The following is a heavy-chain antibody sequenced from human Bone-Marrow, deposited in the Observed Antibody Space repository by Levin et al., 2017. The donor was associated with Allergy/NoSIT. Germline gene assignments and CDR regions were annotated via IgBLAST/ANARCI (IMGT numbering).Heavy chain of an antibody. CDR2: IYFSGST. J-gene: IGHJ6*02. V-gene: IGHV4-39*07. CDR3: ARDEMVHEIQYYYGIDV. CDR1: GGSISTSSYY. Sequence: SQTLSLTCTVSGGSISTSSYYWGWIRQPPGKGLEWIGNIYFSGSTYYTPSLRSRVTISVDTSKNQFSLRLTSVPAADTAVYYCARDEMVHEIQYYYGIDVWGQGTTVTVSS. D-gene: IGHD2-8*01.